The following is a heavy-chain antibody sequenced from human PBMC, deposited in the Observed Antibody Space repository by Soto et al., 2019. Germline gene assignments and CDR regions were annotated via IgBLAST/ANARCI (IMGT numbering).Heavy chain of an antibody. CDR2: ISGSGFKK. Sequence: GGSLRLSCAASGFIFENFGMSWVRQAPGKGLEWISAISGSGFKKYYADSVKGRFTISRDNSKSTVYLELNNLSAEDTAVYHCAKNQGVELVPLATVDWFDPWGQGSLVTVSS. D-gene: IGHD1-26*01. CDR1: GFIFENFG. CDR3: AKNQGVELVPLATVDWFDP. V-gene: IGHV3-23*01. J-gene: IGHJ5*02.